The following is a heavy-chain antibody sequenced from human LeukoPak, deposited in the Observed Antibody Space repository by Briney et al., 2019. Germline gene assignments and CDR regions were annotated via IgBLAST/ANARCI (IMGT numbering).Heavy chain of an antibody. J-gene: IGHJ6*02. CDR1: GGSISSYY. CDR2: IYYSGST. V-gene: IGHV4-59*01. Sequence: SETQSLTCTVSGGSISSYYWSWIRQPPGKGLEWIGYIYYSGSTNYNPSLKSRVTISVDTSKNQFSLKLSSVTAADTAVYYCARVGVEYSSPKDYYYGMDVWGQGTTVTVSS. CDR3: ARVGVEYSSPKDYYYGMDV. D-gene: IGHD6-6*01.